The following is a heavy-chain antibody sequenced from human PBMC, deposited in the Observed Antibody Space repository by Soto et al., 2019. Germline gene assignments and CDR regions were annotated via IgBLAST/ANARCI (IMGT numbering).Heavy chain of an antibody. CDR1: GFTFSSYG. D-gene: IGHD3-22*01. CDR2: IWYDGSNK. Sequence: PGGSLRLSCAASGFTFSSYGMHWVRQAPGKGLEWVAVIWYDGSNKYYADSVKGRFTISRDNSKNTLYLQMNSLRAEDTAVYYCARDRAPGGTMIVVAPPDYWGQGTQVTVSS. V-gene: IGHV3-33*01. J-gene: IGHJ4*02. CDR3: ARDRAPGGTMIVVAPPDY.